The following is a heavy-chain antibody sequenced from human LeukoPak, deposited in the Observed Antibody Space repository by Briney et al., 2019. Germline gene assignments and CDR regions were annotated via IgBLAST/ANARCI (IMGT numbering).Heavy chain of an antibody. Sequence: GRSLRLSCAASGFTFSSYAMHWVRQAPGQGLEWMGWINPNSGGTNYAQKFQGRVTMTRDTSISTAYMELSRLRSDDTAVYYCARNSGSYYRPDAFDIWGQGTMVTVSS. V-gene: IGHV1-2*02. CDR1: GFTFSSYA. CDR3: ARNSGSYYRPDAFDI. J-gene: IGHJ3*02. D-gene: IGHD1-26*01. CDR2: INPNSGGT.